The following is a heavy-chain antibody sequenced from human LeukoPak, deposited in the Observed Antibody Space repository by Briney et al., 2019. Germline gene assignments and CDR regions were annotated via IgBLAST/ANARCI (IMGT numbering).Heavy chain of an antibody. CDR2: IYYSGST. V-gene: IGHV4-34*01. D-gene: IGHD3-10*01. J-gene: IGHJ4*02. Sequence: PSETLSLTCAVYGGSFSGYYWGWIRQPPGKGLEWIGNIYYSGSTFYNPSLKSRVTISVDTSKNQFSLKLSSVTAADTAVYYCATSNRSGSRGPDYFDYWGRGTLVAVSS. CDR1: GGSFSGYY. CDR3: ATSNRSGSRGPDYFDY.